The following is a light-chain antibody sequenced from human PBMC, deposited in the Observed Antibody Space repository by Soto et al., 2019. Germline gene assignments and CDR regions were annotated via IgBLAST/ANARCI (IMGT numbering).Light chain of an antibody. CDR3: QDYGTSAPWT. V-gene: IGKV3-20*01. CDR1: QNIRGNE. Sequence: VLTQSPGTLSLSPGERTTLSCRASQNIRGNELAWYQQKPGQPPRLLIYRGSNRAPGIPDRFSGRGSGTEFTLTISRLEPEDFAVYYCQDYGTSAPWTFGQGTRVEIK. J-gene: IGKJ1*01. CDR2: RGS.